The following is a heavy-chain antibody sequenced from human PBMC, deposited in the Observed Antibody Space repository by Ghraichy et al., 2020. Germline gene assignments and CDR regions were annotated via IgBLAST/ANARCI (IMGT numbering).Heavy chain of an antibody. CDR2: IYYSGST. Sequence: SETLSLTCTVSGGSISSGGYYWSWIRQHPGKGLEWIGYIYYSGSTYYNPSLKSRVTISVDTSKNQFSLKLSSVTAADTAVYYCARDHKKSSSSWYGLKNYYYYYGMDVWGQGTTVTVSS. D-gene: IGHD6-13*01. J-gene: IGHJ6*02. V-gene: IGHV4-31*03. CDR1: GGSISSGGYY. CDR3: ARDHKKSSSSWYGLKNYYYYYGMDV.